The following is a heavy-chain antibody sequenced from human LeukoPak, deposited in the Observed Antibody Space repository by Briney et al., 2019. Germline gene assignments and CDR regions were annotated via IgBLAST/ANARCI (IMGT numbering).Heavy chain of an antibody. CDR3: ARGTAITAGIDF. V-gene: IGHV3-74*01. J-gene: IGHJ4*02. CDR2: INPEVAST. D-gene: IGHD6-19*01. CDR1: GFAFSTYW. Sequence: PGGSLRLSCTASGFAFSTYWMFWVRQAPGKGLVWVSQINPEVASTTYGDPAKGRFTASRDNAKNALHLQMNSLRVDDTAVYYCARGTAITAGIDFWGQGILVTVSS.